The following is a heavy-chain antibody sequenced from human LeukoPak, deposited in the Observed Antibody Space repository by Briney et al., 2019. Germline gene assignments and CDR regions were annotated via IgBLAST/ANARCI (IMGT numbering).Heavy chain of an antibody. J-gene: IGHJ4*02. Sequence: SETLSLTCTVSGGSISSSSYYWGWIRQPPGKELEWIGSIYHSGSTYYNPSLKSRVTISVDTSKNQFSLRLTSVTAADTAVYYCARAPSGRVGSYPYFGYWGQGTLVTVSS. CDR2: IYHSGST. D-gene: IGHD1-26*01. CDR3: ARAPSGRVGSYPYFGY. CDR1: GGSISSSSYY. V-gene: IGHV4-39*07.